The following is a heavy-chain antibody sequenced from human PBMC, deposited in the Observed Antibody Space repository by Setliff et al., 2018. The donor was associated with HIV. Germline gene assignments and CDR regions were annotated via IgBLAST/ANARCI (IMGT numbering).Heavy chain of an antibody. J-gene: IGHJ3*02. V-gene: IGHV1-2*06. D-gene: IGHD2-15*01. Sequence: ASVKVSCKASGYTFTDYFLHWVRQAPGQGLEWMGRIDPTSAAANFAQKFQGRVTMARDTSINTVYMDLSRLTSDDTAVYYCARGGGGPSALDIWGQGTMVTVSS. CDR3: ARGGGGPSALDI. CDR2: IDPTSAAA. CDR1: GYTFTDYF.